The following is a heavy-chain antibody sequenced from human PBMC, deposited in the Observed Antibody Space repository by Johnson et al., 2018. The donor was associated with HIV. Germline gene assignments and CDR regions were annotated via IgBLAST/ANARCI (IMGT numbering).Heavy chain of an antibody. CDR1: GFTFSSYA. Sequence: QVQLVESGGGVVRPGGSLRLSCAASGFTFSSYAMHWVRQAPGKGLEWVAVISYDGSNRFYADSVKGRFTISRDNSKNTLYLQMNSLRADDTAVYYCAREGDYYDSSGYWAAFDIWGQGTMVIVSS. D-gene: IGHD3-22*01. CDR2: ISYDGSNR. V-gene: IGHV3-30-3*01. J-gene: IGHJ3*02. CDR3: AREGDYYDSSGYWAAFDI.